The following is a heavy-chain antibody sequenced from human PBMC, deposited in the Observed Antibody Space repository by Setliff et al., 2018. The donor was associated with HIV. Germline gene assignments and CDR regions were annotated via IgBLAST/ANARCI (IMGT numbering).Heavy chain of an antibody. J-gene: IGHJ4*02. D-gene: IGHD3-22*01. Sequence: SETLSLTCTVSGDSITNGGFYWSWIRQHPGKGLEWIGFIYYSGSTYHNPSLKSRVTISVDTSKTQFSLTLSSVTAADTAVYYCARFAYYSDSGGYYHHWGQGALVTVSS. V-gene: IGHV4-31*03. CDR2: IYYSGST. CDR1: GDSITNGGFY. CDR3: ARFAYYSDSGGYYHH.